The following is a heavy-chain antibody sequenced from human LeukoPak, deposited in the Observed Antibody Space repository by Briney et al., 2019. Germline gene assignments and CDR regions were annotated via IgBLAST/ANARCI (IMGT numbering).Heavy chain of an antibody. V-gene: IGHV3-48*02. CDR3: ARDMEIGTMVTFKYWY. J-gene: IGHJ4*02. D-gene: IGHD3-16*01. CDR1: GFTFRSYN. Sequence: GGSLRLSCAASGFTFRSYNMNWVRQAPGKGLEWVSYISSTSSTVYYADSAKGRFTISRDNAKNSLYLQMNSLRDEDTAVYYCARDMEIGTMVTFKYWYWGQGTLVTVSS. CDR2: ISSTSSTV.